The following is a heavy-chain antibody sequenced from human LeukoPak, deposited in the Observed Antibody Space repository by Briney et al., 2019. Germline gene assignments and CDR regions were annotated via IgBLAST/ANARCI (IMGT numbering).Heavy chain of an antibody. CDR1: GGSISSGGYS. Sequence: PSQTLSLTCAVSGGSISSGGYSWSWIRQPPGKGLEWIGYIYHSGSTYYNPSLKSRVTISVDRSKNQFSLKLSSVTAADTAVYYCARFRRGYYGSSGYLDAFDIWGQGTMVTVSS. CDR3: ARFRRGYYGSSGYLDAFDI. V-gene: IGHV4-30-2*01. CDR2: IYHSGST. J-gene: IGHJ3*02. D-gene: IGHD3-22*01.